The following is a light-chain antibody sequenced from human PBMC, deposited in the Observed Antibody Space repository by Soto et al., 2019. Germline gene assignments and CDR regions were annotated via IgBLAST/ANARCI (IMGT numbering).Light chain of an antibody. CDR2: SNN. CDR1: SSNIGSNT. V-gene: IGLV1-44*01. Sequence: QAVVTQPPSASGTPGQRVTISCSGSSSNIGSNTVNWYQQIPGTAPKLLIYSNNQRPSGVPDRFSGSKSGTSASLAISGLQSEDEADYYCAAWDASLNGVVFGGGTKVTVL. CDR3: AAWDASLNGVV. J-gene: IGLJ2*01.